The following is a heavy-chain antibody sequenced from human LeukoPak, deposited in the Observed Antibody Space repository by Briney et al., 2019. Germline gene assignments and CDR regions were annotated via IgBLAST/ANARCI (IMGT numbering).Heavy chain of an antibody. Sequence: GGSLRLSCAVSGFTFSSYEMNWVRQAPGKGLEWVSYISSSGTTIYYADSVKGRFTISRDNAKNSLYLQMNSLRAEDTAVYYCARDGGYSYGQFDYWGQGTLVTVTS. CDR2: ISSSGTTI. D-gene: IGHD5-18*01. CDR3: ARDGGYSYGQFDY. J-gene: IGHJ4*02. CDR1: GFTFSSYE. V-gene: IGHV3-48*03.